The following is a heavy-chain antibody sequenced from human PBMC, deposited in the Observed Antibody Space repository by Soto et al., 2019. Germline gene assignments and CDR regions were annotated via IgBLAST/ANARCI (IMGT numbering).Heavy chain of an antibody. CDR1: GYSFATSG. J-gene: IGHJ4*02. D-gene: IGHD3-22*01. Sequence: QVKLVQSGTEVKKPGASVKVSCKASGYSFATSGISWVRQAPGQGLEWMGWISAYNGNTNYEQKLQARVTMTTDTSTSTAYLELRSLRSDDTAVYYCARAGHYYDSSGYADWGQGTLVTVSS. CDR2: ISAYNGNT. CDR3: ARAGHYYDSSGYAD. V-gene: IGHV1-18*01.